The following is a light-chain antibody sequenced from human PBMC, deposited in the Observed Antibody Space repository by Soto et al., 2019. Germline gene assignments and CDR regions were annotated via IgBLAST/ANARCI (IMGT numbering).Light chain of an antibody. Sequence: DVVMTQSPLSLPVTLGQAASISCRSSQGLVYGDGHTYMHWFQQRPGQSPRRLIYKVSNRDSGVTDRFSGSAAGTNFRLKISRVEAVDVGVYYCMQGTHWPPTFGGGTKVEIK. CDR3: MQGTHWPPT. CDR1: QGLVYGDGHTY. V-gene: IGKV2-30*01. CDR2: KVS. J-gene: IGKJ4*01.